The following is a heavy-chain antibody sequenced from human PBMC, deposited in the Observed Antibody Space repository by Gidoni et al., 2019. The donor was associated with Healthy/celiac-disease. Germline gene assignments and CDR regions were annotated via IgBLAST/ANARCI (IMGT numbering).Heavy chain of an antibody. CDR2: ISGSAGST. CDR1: GFPFSRYA. V-gene: IGHV3-23*01. Sequence: EVQLLESVGGFVQPGGSLRLSCAASGFPFSRYAMNWGRQAPGKGLGWASVISGSAGSTYYADSVKGRFTISRDNSKNTLYLQMNSLRAEDTAVYYCAKLISGSYYDPFDYWGQGTLVTVSS. CDR3: AKLISGSYYDPFDY. D-gene: IGHD1-26*01. J-gene: IGHJ4*02.